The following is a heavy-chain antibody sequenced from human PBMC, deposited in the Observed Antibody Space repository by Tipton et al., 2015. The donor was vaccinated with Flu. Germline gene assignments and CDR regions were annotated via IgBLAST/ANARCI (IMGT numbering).Heavy chain of an antibody. Sequence: VQLVQSGAEVKKPGESLKISCKDSKDSFSSYWIGWVRQMPGKGLEWMWIIYPDDSDTKYSPSFQGRVTISADKSSTTAYLQWSSLKASDTATYYCARQDCSSGTCYIDFWGQGTLITVS. V-gene: IGHV5-51*01. D-gene: IGHD2-2*02. CDR2: IYPDDSDT. CDR3: ARQDCSSGTCYIDF. J-gene: IGHJ4*02. CDR1: KDSFSSYW.